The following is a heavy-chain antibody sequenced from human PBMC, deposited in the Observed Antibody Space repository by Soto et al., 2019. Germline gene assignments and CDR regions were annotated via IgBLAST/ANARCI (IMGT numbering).Heavy chain of an antibody. CDR3: ARVRAAACWGRYYYGMDV. D-gene: IGHD6-13*01. Sequence: QVQLVQSGAEVKKPGASVKVSCKASGYTFTGYYMHWVRQAPGQGLEWMGWINPNSGGTNYAQKFQGWVTMTRDTSISTAYMELSRLRSDDTAVYYCARVRAAACWGRYYYGMDVWGQGTTVTVSS. V-gene: IGHV1-2*04. J-gene: IGHJ6*02. CDR2: INPNSGGT. CDR1: GYTFTGYY.